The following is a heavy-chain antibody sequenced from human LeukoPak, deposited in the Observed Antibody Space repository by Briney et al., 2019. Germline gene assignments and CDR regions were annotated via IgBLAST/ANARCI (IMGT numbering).Heavy chain of an antibody. CDR1: GLTFSSYA. Sequence: GGSLRLSCAASGLTFSSYAMHWVRQAPGKGLEWVAVISYDGSNKYYADSVKGRFTISRDNSKNTLYLQMNSLRAEDTAVYYCASGPYYYDSSGYYFGGRDYWGQGTLVTVSS. J-gene: IGHJ4*02. CDR2: ISYDGSNK. CDR3: ASGPYYYDSSGYYFGGRDY. V-gene: IGHV3-30*04. D-gene: IGHD3-22*01.